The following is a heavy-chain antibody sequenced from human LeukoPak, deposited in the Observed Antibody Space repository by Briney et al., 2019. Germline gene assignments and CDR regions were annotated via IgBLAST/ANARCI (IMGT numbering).Heavy chain of an antibody. V-gene: IGHV4-4*07. J-gene: IGHJ4*02. CDR3: ARAGYDPDYFDY. CDR1: GASISNYY. CDR2: ISTSGST. D-gene: IGHD2-2*01. Sequence: SSETLSLTCTVSGASISNYYWSWIRQPAGKGLEWIGRISTSGSTNYNPSLKSRVTVSVDTSKNQFSLKLSSVTAADTAVYYCARAGYDPDYFDYWGQGTLVTVSS.